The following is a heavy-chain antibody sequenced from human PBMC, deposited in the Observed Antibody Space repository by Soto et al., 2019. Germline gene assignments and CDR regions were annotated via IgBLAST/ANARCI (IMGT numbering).Heavy chain of an antibody. CDR3: AWGKGWLRFTSPSHWGPSH. V-gene: IGHV3-7*03. J-gene: IGHJ4*02. CDR1: GFNFNDAY. Sequence: GGSLRLSCAASGFNFNDAYMTWVRLAPGEGLEWVASINHDASEKNFVDSVRGRFTISRDNTQRSVFLQMNSLRADDTAVYYCAWGKGWLRFTSPSHWGPSHWGQGTLVTVSS. D-gene: IGHD5-12*01. CDR2: INHDASEK.